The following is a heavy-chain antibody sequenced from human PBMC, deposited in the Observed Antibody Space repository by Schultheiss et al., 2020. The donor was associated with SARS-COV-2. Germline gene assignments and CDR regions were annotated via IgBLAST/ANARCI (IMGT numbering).Heavy chain of an antibody. CDR2: IYYSGST. CDR3: AKHMRAGIGGTAAFRKSPYGMDV. Sequence: SETLSLTCAVYGGSFSGYYWGWIRQPPGKGLEWIGYIYYSGSTYYNPSLKSRVTISVDTSKNQFSLKLSSVTAADTAMYYCAKHMRAGIGGTAAFRKSPYGMDVWGQGTTVTVSS. D-gene: IGHD1-7*01. V-gene: IGHV4-34*01. J-gene: IGHJ6*02. CDR1: GGSFSGYY.